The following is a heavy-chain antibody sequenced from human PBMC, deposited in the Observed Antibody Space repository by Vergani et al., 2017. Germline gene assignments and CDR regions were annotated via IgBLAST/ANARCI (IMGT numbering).Heavy chain of an antibody. CDR1: GGSFSDYY. D-gene: IGHD3/OR15-3a*01. V-gene: IGHV4-34*01. CDR2: VNHGGST. Sequence: QVQLQEWGAGLLKTSETLSLTCGVSGGSFSDYYWSWIRQAPGMGLEWIGEVNHGGSTNYNPSLKSRVTIFVDKSKNLLSLRLNSVTAADTAVYYCARGETRTDWFDPWGQGTLVTVSS. CDR3: ARGETRTDWFDP. J-gene: IGHJ5*02.